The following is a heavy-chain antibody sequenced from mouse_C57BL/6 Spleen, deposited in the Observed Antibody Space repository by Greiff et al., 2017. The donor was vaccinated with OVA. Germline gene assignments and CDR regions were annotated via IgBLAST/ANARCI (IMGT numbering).Heavy chain of an antibody. CDR3: ARSPLYYGNSPWFAY. Sequence: VHVKQSGPELVKPGDSVKISCKASGYSFTGYFMNWVMQSHGKSLEWIGRINPYNGDTFYNQKFKGKATLTVDKSSSTAHMELRSLTSEDSAVYYCARSPLYYGNSPWFAYWGQGTLVTVSA. CDR2: INPYNGDT. V-gene: IGHV1-20*01. D-gene: IGHD2-1*01. CDR1: GYSFTGYF. J-gene: IGHJ3*01.